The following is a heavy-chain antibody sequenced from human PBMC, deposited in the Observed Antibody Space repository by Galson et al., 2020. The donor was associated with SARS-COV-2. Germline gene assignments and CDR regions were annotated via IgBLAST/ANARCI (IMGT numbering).Heavy chain of an antibody. CDR1: GGSFSGYY. CDR2: INHSGST. V-gene: IGHV4-34*01. Sequence: SQASETLSLTCAVYGGSFSGYYWSWIRQPPGKGLEWIGEINHSGSTNYNPSLKSRLTISGDTSKNQFSLKLSSVTAADTAVYYCATGGYFYYYGMDVWGQGTTVTVSS. J-gene: IGHJ6*02. D-gene: IGHD2-15*01. CDR3: ATGGYFYYYGMDV.